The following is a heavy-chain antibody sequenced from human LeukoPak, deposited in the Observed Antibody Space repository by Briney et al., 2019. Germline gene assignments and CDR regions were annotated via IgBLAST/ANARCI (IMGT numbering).Heavy chain of an antibody. V-gene: IGHV3-7*01. CDR3: ARLVEESVTVTTPYYYYMDV. D-gene: IGHD4-17*01. J-gene: IGHJ6*03. CDR2: INQQGREK. Sequence: LGVSLRLSRGSSVFTFSSYWMLCARQPPGKGREGVANINQQGREKYYVDSVKGRFTISRDKAKNSLYLQMNSLRAEDTAVYYCARLVEESVTVTTPYYYYMDVWGKGTTVTISS. CDR1: VFTFSSYW.